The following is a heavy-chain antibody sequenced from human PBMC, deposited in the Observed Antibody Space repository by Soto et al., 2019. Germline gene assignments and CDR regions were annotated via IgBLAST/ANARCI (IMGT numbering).Heavy chain of an antibody. CDR1: GGSISSYY. CDR3: ALAAAGTGLFDY. D-gene: IGHD6-13*01. V-gene: IGHV4-59*01. J-gene: IGHJ4*02. CDR2: IYYSGST. Sequence: SSETLSLTCTVSGGSISSYYWSWIRQPPGKGLEWIGYIYYSGSTNYNPSFKSRVTISVDTSKNQFSLKLSSVTAADTAVYYCALAAAGTGLFDYWGQGTLVTVSS.